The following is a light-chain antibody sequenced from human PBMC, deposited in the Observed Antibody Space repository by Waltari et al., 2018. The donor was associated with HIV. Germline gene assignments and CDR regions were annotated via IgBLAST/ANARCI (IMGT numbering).Light chain of an antibody. V-gene: IGLV1-47*01. Sequence: QPKMTQAPSASKTPGPRITMSCSGSKSTIGNNYISWYQQIAGAAPRLVMARNDQRPAGVPDRFSGTKSGTSAFLAITGLRLDDEATYVCASWDDNLGHWIFGGGTKLTVL. CDR1: KSTIGNNY. CDR2: RND. CDR3: ASWDDNLGHWI. J-gene: IGLJ2*01.